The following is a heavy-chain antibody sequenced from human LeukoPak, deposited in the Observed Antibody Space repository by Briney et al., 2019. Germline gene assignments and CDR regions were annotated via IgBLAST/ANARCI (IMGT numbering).Heavy chain of an antibody. CDR3: AKSLAAVASYYYYYYMDV. Sequence: GGSLRLSCEASGFIFSHYGMNWVRQAPGKGLEWVSGIRSSGDITYYADSVKGRFTISRDNSKNTVYLQMNSLRAEDTAVYYCAKSLAAVASYYYYYYMDVWGKGTTVTISS. J-gene: IGHJ6*03. V-gene: IGHV3-23*01. CDR2: IRSSGDIT. CDR1: GFIFSHYG. D-gene: IGHD6-19*01.